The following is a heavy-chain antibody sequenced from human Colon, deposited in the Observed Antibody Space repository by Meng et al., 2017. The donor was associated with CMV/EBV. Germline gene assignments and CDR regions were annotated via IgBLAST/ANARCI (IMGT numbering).Heavy chain of an antibody. D-gene: IGHD3-3*01. V-gene: IGHV4-34*01. CDR2: INQSGST. CDR3: AREAGPFFGVIVYDS. Sequence: QVLRQQGGGGLFKTSGTLAPHCGVSGGALSGYYVTLIRQSPGKGLEWIGEINQSGSTNYNPSLKSRVTVSVDTSKNQFSLRVTSVTAADSALYYCAREAGPFFGVIVYDSWGQGTLVTVSS. CDR1: GGALSGYY. J-gene: IGHJ4*02.